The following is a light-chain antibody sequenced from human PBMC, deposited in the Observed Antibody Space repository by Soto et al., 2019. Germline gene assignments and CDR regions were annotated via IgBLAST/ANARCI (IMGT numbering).Light chain of an antibody. Sequence: QSVLTQPPSVSGAPGQTVTISCTGSNSNIGSPYGVHWYQQVPGKAPKLLIYGNDNRPSGVPDRFSGSKSASSASLAITGVQAEDGCDYYCQSYDRPLRGYVFGTGIKVAVL. V-gene: IGLV1-40*01. CDR1: NSNIGSPYG. CDR3: QSYDRPLRGYV. CDR2: GND. J-gene: IGLJ1*01.